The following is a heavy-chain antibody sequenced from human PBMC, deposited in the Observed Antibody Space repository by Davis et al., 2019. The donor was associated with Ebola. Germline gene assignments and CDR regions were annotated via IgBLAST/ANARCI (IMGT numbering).Heavy chain of an antibody. Sequence: GGSLRLSCAASGFTFSSYEMNWVRQAPGKGLEWVSYISSSSSTIYYADSVKGRFTISRDNAKNSLYLQMNSLRDEDTAVYYCARDHPWYSSGWYGFAFDIWGQGTMVTVSS. V-gene: IGHV3-48*02. CDR2: ISSSSSTI. D-gene: IGHD6-19*01. CDR3: ARDHPWYSSGWYGFAFDI. CDR1: GFTFSSYE. J-gene: IGHJ3*02.